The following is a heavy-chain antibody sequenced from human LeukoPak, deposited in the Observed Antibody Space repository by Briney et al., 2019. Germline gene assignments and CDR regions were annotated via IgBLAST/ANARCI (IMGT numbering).Heavy chain of an antibody. J-gene: IGHJ6*03. D-gene: IGHD2-2*01. Sequence: PSETLSLTCTVSGGSISSDCWSWIRQPAGKGLEWIGRIYTSGSTNYNPSLKSRVTMSVDTSKNQFSLKLSSVTAADTAVYYCARERYCSSTSCHYYNYYYYMDVWGKGTTVTVSS. CDR3: ARERYCSSTSCHYYNYYYYMDV. V-gene: IGHV4-4*07. CDR1: GGSISSDC. CDR2: IYTSGST.